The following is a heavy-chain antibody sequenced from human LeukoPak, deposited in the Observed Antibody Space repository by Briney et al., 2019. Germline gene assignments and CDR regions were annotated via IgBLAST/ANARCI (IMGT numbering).Heavy chain of an antibody. CDR1: GGSISSGGCY. J-gene: IGHJ5*02. D-gene: IGHD2-8*01. CDR3: ARDRRYCTNGVCLNNWFDP. CDR2: IYYSGST. Sequence: SETLSLTCTVSGGSISSGGCYWSWIRQHPGKGLEWIGYIYYSGSTNYNPSLKSRVTMSVDTSKNQFSLKLSSVTAADTAVYYCARDRRYCTNGVCLNNWFDPWGQGTLVTVSS. V-gene: IGHV4-61*08.